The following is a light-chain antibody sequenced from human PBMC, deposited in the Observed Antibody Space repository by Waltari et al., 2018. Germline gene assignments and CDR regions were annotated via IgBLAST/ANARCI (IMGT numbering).Light chain of an antibody. Sequence: EIVLTQSPATLSLSPGERATLSCRASQSIGSYLAWYQQKPGLAPSLLIYDASNRAAGIPARFRGNGSGTDFPLTISSLEPEDFAVYYCQHRSNWPPSFGQGTKVEIE. CDR2: DAS. J-gene: IGKJ2*01. CDR1: QSIGSY. CDR3: QHRSNWPPS. V-gene: IGKV3-11*01.